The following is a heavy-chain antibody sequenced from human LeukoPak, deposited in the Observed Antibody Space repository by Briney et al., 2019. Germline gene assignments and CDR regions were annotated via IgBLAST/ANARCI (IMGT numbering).Heavy chain of an antibody. V-gene: IGHV3-23*01. CDR2: ISGSGGST. CDR3: AHLVWEYVGGLDV. J-gene: IGHJ6*02. CDR1: GFTFTSYA. Sequence: GGSLRLSCAASGFTFTSYAMSWVRQAPGKGLEWVSAISGSGGSTYYADSVKGRFTISRDNSKNTLYLQMHSLRVEDTAVYYCAHLVWEYVGGLDVWGQGTTVTVSS. D-gene: IGHD3/OR15-3a*01.